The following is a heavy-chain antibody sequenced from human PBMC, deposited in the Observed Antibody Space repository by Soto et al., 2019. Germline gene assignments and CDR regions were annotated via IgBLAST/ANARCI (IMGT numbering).Heavy chain of an antibody. CDR1: GDSISSSSQY. D-gene: IGHD2-21*01. V-gene: IGHV4-39*01. Sequence: QVQLQESGPGLVKPSETLSLTCSVSGDSISSSSQYWGWIRQPPGKGLEWIGSIHYSGTSYYNPSLKSRVNILVDTSKNQLSLKLSSVTAADTAVYYCARHWIAGSSIPWGQGTLVTVSS. J-gene: IGHJ5*02. CDR3: ARHWIAGSSIP. CDR2: IHYSGTS.